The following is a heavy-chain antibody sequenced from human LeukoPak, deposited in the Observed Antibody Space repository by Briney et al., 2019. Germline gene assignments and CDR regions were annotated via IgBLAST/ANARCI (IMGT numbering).Heavy chain of an antibody. D-gene: IGHD3-3*01. J-gene: IGHJ4*02. CDR1: GGSISSYY. CDR3: ARRNYVFWMDY. V-gene: IGHV4-59*08. CDR2: IYYSGST. Sequence: SSETLSLTCTVSGGSISSYYWTWVRQPPGKGLEWIGYIYYSGSTNYNPSLTSRVTISIDTSKNQFSLKLISVTAADTAVYYCARRNYVFWMDYWGQGTLVTVSS.